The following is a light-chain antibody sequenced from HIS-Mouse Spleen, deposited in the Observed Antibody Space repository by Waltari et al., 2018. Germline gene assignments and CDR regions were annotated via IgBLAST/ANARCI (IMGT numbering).Light chain of an antibody. CDR1: SRDVGRYNL. CDR3: SSYTSSSTLVV. J-gene: IGLJ2*01. V-gene: IGLV2-14*02. Sequence: QSALTQPASVSGSPGQSTTISCTGTSRDVGRYNLVSWYQQHPGKAPKLMIYEVSNRPSGVSNRFSGSKSGNTASLTISGLQAEDEADYYCSSYTSSSTLVVFGGGTKLTVL. CDR2: EVS.